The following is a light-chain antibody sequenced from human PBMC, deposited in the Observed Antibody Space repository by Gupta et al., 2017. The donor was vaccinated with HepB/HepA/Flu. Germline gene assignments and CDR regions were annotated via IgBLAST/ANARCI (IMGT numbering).Light chain of an antibody. J-gene: IGLJ2*01. Sequence: QLVLTQSPSASASLGASVKLTCTLNRGHSSYAIAWHQQQPEKGPRFLMIVNRDRSQTNGDGIPDRFSGSSSGAERYVTISSLQSDDEAVYYCQTWDSGSVVFGGGTKLTVL. CDR1: RGHSSYA. CDR3: QTWDSGSVV. V-gene: IGLV4-69*01. CDR2: VNRDRSQ.